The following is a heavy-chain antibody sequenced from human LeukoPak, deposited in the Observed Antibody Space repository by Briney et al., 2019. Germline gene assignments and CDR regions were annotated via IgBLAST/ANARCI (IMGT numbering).Heavy chain of an antibody. Sequence: GGSLRLSCAASGFTFSTYGMNWVRQAPGKGLEWVSYIGTSSSTIYYADSVKGRFTISRDNAKNSLYLQMNSLRAEDTAVYYCARELTTFHYDISGYYGHAFDIWGQGTMVTVSS. J-gene: IGHJ3*02. D-gene: IGHD3-22*01. V-gene: IGHV3-48*01. CDR1: GFTFSTYG. CDR3: ARELTTFHYDISGYYGHAFDI. CDR2: IGTSSSTI.